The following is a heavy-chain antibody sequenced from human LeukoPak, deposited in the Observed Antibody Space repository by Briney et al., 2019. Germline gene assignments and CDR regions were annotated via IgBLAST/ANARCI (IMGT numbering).Heavy chain of an antibody. J-gene: IGHJ4*02. CDR1: GYTFTGYY. V-gene: IGHV1-2*02. CDR2: INPNSGGT. D-gene: IGHD2-2*01. Sequence: ASVKVSCKASGYTFTGYYMHWVRQAPGQGLEWMGWINPNSGGTNYAQKFQGRVTMTRDTSISTAYMELSRLRSDDTAVYYCARLPTRYCSSTSCLNFDYWGQGTLVTVSS. CDR3: ARLPTRYCSSTSCLNFDY.